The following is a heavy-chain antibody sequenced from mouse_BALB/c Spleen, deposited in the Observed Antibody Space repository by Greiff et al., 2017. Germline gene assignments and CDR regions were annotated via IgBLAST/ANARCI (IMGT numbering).Heavy chain of an antibody. V-gene: IGHV3-2*02. CDR2: ISYSGST. CDR3: ARLRGYYAMDY. Sequence: VQLQQSGPGLVKPSQSLSLTCTVTGYSITSDYAWNWIRQFPGNKLEWMGYISYSGSTSYNPSLKSRISITRDTSKNQFFLQLNSVTTEDTATYYCARLRGYYAMDYWGQGTSVTVSS. CDR1: GYSITSDYA. D-gene: IGHD3-1*01. J-gene: IGHJ4*01.